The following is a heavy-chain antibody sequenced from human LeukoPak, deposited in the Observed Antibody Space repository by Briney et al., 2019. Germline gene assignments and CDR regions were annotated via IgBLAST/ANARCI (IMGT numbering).Heavy chain of an antibody. D-gene: IGHD3-9*01. Sequence: ASVKVSCKASGYTFTSYYMHWVRQAPGQGLEWMGIINPSGGSTSYAQKFQGRVTMTRDTSTSTVYMELSSLRSEDTAVYYCAMATTYYDILTGYSTDYYYYYGMDVWGQGTTVTVSS. CDR3: AMATTYYDILTGYSTDYYYYYGMDV. CDR2: INPSGGST. J-gene: IGHJ6*02. V-gene: IGHV1-46*01. CDR1: GYTFTSYY.